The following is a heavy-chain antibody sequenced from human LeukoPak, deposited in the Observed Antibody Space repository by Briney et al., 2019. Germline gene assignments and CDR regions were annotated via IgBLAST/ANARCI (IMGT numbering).Heavy chain of an antibody. CDR3: ARMRYEDCGGDCYWFDP. CDR2: IIPILGIA. Sequence: VASVKVSCKASGGTFSSYAISWVRQAPGQGLEWMGRIIPILGIANYAQKFQGRVTITADKSTSTAYMELSSLRSEDTAVYYCARMRYEDCGGDCYWFDPWGQGTLVTVSS. D-gene: IGHD2-21*02. CDR1: GGTFSSYA. J-gene: IGHJ5*02. V-gene: IGHV1-69*04.